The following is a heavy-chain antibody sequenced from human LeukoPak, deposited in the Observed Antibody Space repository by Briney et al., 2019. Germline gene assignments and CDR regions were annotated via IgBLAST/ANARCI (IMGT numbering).Heavy chain of an antibody. CDR3: ARDAYSNSCYWFDP. V-gene: IGHV4-4*07. Sequence: SETLSLTCTVSGGSIIGYYWSWIRQPAGEGLEWIGRIYSSGSTNYNPSLQSRVTISVDKSNNQFSLKLTSVTAADTAVYYCARDAYSNSCYWFDPWGQGTLVTVSS. CDR1: GGSIIGYY. J-gene: IGHJ5*02. D-gene: IGHD6-13*01. CDR2: IYSSGST.